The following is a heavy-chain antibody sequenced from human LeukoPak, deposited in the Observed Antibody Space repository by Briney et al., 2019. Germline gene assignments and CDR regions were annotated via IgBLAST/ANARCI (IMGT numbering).Heavy chain of an antibody. V-gene: IGHV4-59*01. CDR1: GDSISSYY. Sequence: SETLSLTCTVSGDSISSYYWSWIRQPPGKGLEWIGYIYYSGSTNYNPSLKSRVTISVDTSKNQFSLKLSSVTAADTAVYYCARESEDSSGYYGSLGAFDIWGQGTMVTVSS. CDR2: IYYSGST. J-gene: IGHJ3*02. D-gene: IGHD3-22*01. CDR3: ARESEDSSGYYGSLGAFDI.